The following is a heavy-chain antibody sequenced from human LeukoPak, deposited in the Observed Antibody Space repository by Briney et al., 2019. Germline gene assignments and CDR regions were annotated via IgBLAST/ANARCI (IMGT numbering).Heavy chain of an antibody. V-gene: IGHV1-18*01. J-gene: IGHJ4*02. CDR1: GYNFPSYG. Sequence: ASVKVSCKVSGYNFPSYGINWVRQAPGQGLEWMGWIRPHTGETNSAQRFQDRVTMTTDTSTTTAYMELRSLRFDDTAVYYCARDRGGKGSAIFYWGQGSLVTVSS. D-gene: IGHD2-2*01. CDR2: IRPHTGET. CDR3: ARDRGGKGSAIFY.